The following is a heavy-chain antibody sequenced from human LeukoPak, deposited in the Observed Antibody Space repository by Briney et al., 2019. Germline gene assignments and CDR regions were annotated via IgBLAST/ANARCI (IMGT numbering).Heavy chain of an antibody. CDR2: IKTDGSEI. V-gene: IGHV3-7*03. CDR3: VKNDGWFHLAQ. CDR1: GFYFRDHW. Sequence: GGSLRLSCAASGFYFRDHWMDWVRQAPGKGLEWVGHIKTDGSEIYYLDSLKGRISISRDNTNNALYLQMNSLRVEDTAVYYCVKNDGWFHLAQWGQGTLATVSS. J-gene: IGHJ4*02. D-gene: IGHD6-19*01.